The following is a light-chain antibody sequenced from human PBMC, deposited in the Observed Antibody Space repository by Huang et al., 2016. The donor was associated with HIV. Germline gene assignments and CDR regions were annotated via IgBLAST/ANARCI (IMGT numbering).Light chain of an antibody. CDR3: QQTNISPRS. Sequence: DLQMTQSPSSVSAFVGDTVTITCRASQDISIWLARYQQRPREAPTLLVHSASTLQSGVPSRFSGSGSGTNFSLTINSLRPDDFATYYCQQTNISPRSFGQGTRLDIK. CDR2: SAS. J-gene: IGKJ5*01. CDR1: QDISIW. V-gene: IGKV1-12*01.